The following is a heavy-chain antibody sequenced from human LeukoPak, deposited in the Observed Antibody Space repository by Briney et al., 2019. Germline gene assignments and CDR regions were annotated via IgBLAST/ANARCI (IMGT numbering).Heavy chain of an antibody. CDR3: ATNRIAAAGDLDY. D-gene: IGHD6-13*01. Sequence: PSETLSLTCAVYGGSFSGYYWSWIRQPPGKGLEWIGEINHSGSTNYNPSLKSRVTISVDTSKNQFSLKLSSVTAADTAVYYCATNRIAAAGDLDYWGQGTLVTVSS. V-gene: IGHV4-34*01. CDR2: INHSGST. J-gene: IGHJ4*02. CDR1: GGSFSGYY.